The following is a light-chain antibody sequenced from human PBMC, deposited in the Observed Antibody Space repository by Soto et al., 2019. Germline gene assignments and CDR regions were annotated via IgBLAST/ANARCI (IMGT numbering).Light chain of an antibody. V-gene: IGKV1-39*01. Sequence: DIQMTQSPSSLSASVGDRVTITCRASQDISSYLNWYQQKPGKAPKLLIYAASTLPSGVPSRFSGSESGTDFTLTISSLQPEDFATYYCQQSYSTLFTFGPGTKVDIK. J-gene: IGKJ3*01. CDR2: AAS. CDR3: QQSYSTLFT. CDR1: QDISSY.